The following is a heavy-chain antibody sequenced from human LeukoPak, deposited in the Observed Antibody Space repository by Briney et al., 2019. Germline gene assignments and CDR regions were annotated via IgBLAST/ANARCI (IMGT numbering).Heavy chain of an antibody. V-gene: IGHV4-31*03. Sequence: SETLSLTCTVSGGSISSSFYFWSWIRQHPGKGLEWIGHIYYSGSTYYNPSLKSRVTISVDTSKIQLSLKLSSVSAADTAVYYCARDSPYAPRAFDSWGQGTLVTVSS. CDR2: IYYSGST. D-gene: IGHD2-2*01. CDR3: ARDSPYAPRAFDS. J-gene: IGHJ4*02. CDR1: GGSISSSFYF.